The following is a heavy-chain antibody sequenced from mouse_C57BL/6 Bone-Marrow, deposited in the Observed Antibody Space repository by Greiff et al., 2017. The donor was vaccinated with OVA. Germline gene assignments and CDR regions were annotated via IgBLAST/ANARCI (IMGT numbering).Heavy chain of an antibody. Sequence: EVNLVESGGGLVQPGGSLKLSCAASGFTFSDYYMYWVRQTPEKRLEWVAYISNGGGSAYYPDTVKGRFTISRDNAKNTLYLQMSRLKSEDTAMYYCARRSTVVEPHGMDYWGQGTSVTVSS. CDR2: ISNGGGSA. CDR3: ARRSTVVEPHGMDY. D-gene: IGHD1-1*01. J-gene: IGHJ4*01. CDR1: GFTFSDYY. V-gene: IGHV5-12*01.